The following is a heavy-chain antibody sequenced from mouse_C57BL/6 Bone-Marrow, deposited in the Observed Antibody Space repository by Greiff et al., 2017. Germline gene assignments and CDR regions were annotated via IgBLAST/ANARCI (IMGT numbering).Heavy chain of an antibody. J-gene: IGHJ4*01. CDR1: GYTFTSYG. V-gene: IGHV1-58*01. D-gene: IGHD1-1*01. Sequence: EVKVEESGAELVRPGSSVKMSCKTSGYTFTSYGINWVKQRPGQGLEWIGYIYIGNGYTEYNEKFKGKATLTSDTSSSPAYMQLSSLTSEDSAIYFCARSGHYYYGSSSYAMDYWGQGTSVTVSS. CDR2: IYIGNGYT. CDR3: ARSGHYYYGSSSYAMDY.